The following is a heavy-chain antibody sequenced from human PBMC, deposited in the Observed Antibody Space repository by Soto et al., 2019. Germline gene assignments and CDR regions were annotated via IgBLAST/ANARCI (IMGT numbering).Heavy chain of an antibody. CDR2: IYHSGST. J-gene: IGHJ4*02. Sequence: SETLSLTCAVSGGSISSGGYSWSWIRQPPGKGLEWIGYIYHSGSTYYNPSLKSRVTISVDRSKNQFSLKLSSVTAVDTAVYYCASGQTYYDILTGYTTYYFDYWGQGTLVTVSS. CDR1: GGSISSGGYS. CDR3: ASGQTYYDILTGYTTYYFDY. D-gene: IGHD3-9*01. V-gene: IGHV4-30-2*01.